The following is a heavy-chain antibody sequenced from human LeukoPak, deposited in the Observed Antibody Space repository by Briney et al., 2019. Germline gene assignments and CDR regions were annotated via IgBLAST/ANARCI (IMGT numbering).Heavy chain of an antibody. CDR3: ARGDDFWSGYDGGAFDY. CDR1: GFIFSDSD. Sequence: GGSLRLSCVVSGFIFSDSDMNWVPQAPGKGLEWVSSISSSSTIYNADSVKGRFTISRDNAKNSLYLQMNSLRAEDTAVYYCARGDDFWSGYDGGAFDYWGQGTLVTVSS. CDR2: ISSSSTI. D-gene: IGHD3-3*01. J-gene: IGHJ4*02. V-gene: IGHV3-69-1*01.